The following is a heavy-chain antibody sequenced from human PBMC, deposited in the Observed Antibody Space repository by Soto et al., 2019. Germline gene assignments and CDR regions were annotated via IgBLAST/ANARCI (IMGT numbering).Heavy chain of an antibody. Sequence: GGSLRLSCAASGFTFINAWMNWVRQAPGKGLEWVGRIKSKTDGGTTDYAAPVKGRFTISRDDSKNTLYLQMNSLKTEDTAVYYCTTDDPFYGPYYYYYGMDVWGQGTTVTVSS. CDR2: IKSKTDGGTT. J-gene: IGHJ6*02. V-gene: IGHV3-15*07. CDR1: GFTFINAW. D-gene: IGHD4-17*01. CDR3: TTDDPFYGPYYYYYGMDV.